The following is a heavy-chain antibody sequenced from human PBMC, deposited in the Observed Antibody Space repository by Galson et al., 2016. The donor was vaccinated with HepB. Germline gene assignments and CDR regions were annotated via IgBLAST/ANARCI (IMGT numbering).Heavy chain of an antibody. CDR3: ARVIGVAVTSAGCWFDP. D-gene: IGHD4-17*01. CDR1: GGSVSSSSYH. V-gene: IGHV4-61*01. J-gene: IGHJ5*02. CDR2: VYYSGST. Sequence: ETLSLTCTVSGGSVSSSSYHWSWIRQPPGQGLEWIGYVYYSGSTKNNPSLKSRVAISVDTSKNQFSLKLTSVTAADTAVYYCARVIGVAVTSAGCWFDPWGQGTLVTVSS.